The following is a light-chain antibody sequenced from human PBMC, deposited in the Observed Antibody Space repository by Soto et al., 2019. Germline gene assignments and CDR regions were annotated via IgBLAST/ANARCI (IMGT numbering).Light chain of an antibody. CDR2: GAS. CDR3: QQYNNWLT. Sequence: EIGMTQSPATLSVSPGERATLSCRASESVSSNLAWYQQKPGQDPRLLIYGASTRATGIPARFSGSGSGTEFTLTISSLHSEDFALYYCQQYNNWLTFGGGTKVEIK. J-gene: IGKJ4*01. V-gene: IGKV3-15*01. CDR1: ESVSSN.